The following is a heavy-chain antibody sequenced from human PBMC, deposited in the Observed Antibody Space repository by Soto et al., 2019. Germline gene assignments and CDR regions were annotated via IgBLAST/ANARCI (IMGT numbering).Heavy chain of an antibody. CDR3: ARLDSSGYYAGFDP. J-gene: IGHJ5*02. CDR2: IYHSGST. V-gene: IGHV4-30-2*01. Sequence: SETLSLTCAVSGGSISSGGYSWSWIRQPPGKGLEWIGYIYHSGSTYYNPSLKSRVTISVDRSKNQFSLKLSSVTAADTAVYYCARLDSSGYYAGFDPWGQGTLVTVSS. CDR1: GGSISSGGYS. D-gene: IGHD3-22*01.